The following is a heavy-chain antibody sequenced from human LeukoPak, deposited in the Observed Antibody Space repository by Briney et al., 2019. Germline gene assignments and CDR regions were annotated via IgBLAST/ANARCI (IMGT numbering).Heavy chain of an antibody. D-gene: IGHD2-2*01. V-gene: IGHV4-34*01. CDR3: ARTVVPAARLDY. J-gene: IGHJ4*02. Sequence: PSETLSLTCAVYIDSFSNYHWNWIRQTPAKGMEWIGEVNESGGTNISPSLRSRVILSVDTSKNQFSLKLISVTVADTAIYYCARTVVPAARLDYWGQGTLVTVSS. CDR1: IDSFSNYH. CDR2: VNESGGT.